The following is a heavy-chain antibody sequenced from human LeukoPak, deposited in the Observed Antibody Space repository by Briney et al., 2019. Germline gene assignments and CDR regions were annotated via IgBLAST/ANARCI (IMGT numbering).Heavy chain of an antibody. CDR1: GFTFGDYA. V-gene: IGHV3-49*04. CDR2: IRSKAYGGTT. D-gene: IGHD1-26*01. Sequence: GSLRLSCTASGFTFGDYAMSWVRQAPGKGLEWVGFIRSKAYGGTTEYAASVKGRFTISRDDSKSIAYLQMNSLKTEDTAVYYCTRSGSYSGPDYWGQGTLVTVSS. J-gene: IGHJ4*02. CDR3: TRSGSYSGPDY.